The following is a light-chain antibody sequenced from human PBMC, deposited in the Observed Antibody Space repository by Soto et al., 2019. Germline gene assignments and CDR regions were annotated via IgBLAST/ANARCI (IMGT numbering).Light chain of an antibody. J-gene: IGLJ1*01. V-gene: IGLV2-14*01. Sequence: QSVLTQHASVSGSPGQSIAISCTGTRSDVGAYSYVSWYQQHPGKAPKLMISEVTNRPSEVSDRFSGSKAANTASLTISGPQGEDEADYYCSSFTSRFTFVFGTGTKVTVL. CDR2: EVT. CDR1: RSDVGAYSY. CDR3: SSFTSRFTFV.